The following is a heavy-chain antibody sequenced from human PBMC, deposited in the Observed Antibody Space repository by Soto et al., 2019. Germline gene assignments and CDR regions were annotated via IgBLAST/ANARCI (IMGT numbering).Heavy chain of an antibody. Sequence: PSETLSLTCAVSGYPFSSSYCWGWIRQPPGKGLEWIGNIYDSGSTDYNPALKSRVTISVDTLKNHFSLELSSVTAADTAVYYCALSSGYSRLIDYWGQGTLVTVSS. D-gene: IGHD3-22*01. V-gene: IGHV4-38-2*01. J-gene: IGHJ4*02. CDR2: IYDSGST. CDR1: GYPFSSSYC. CDR3: ALSSGYSRLIDY.